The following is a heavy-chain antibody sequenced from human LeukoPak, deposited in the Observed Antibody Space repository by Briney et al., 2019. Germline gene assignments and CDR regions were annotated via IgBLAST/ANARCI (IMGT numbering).Heavy chain of an antibody. CDR1: GFTFSSYA. D-gene: IGHD6-19*01. V-gene: IGHV3-23*01. Sequence: SGGSLRLSCAASGFTFSSYAMSWVRQAPGKGLERVSGISGSGGSANYADSVKGRFTISRDNSKNTLYLQMNSLRAEDTAVYYCAKLIGWYYFDYWGQGTLVTVSS. CDR3: AKLIGWYYFDY. CDR2: ISGSGGSA. J-gene: IGHJ4*02.